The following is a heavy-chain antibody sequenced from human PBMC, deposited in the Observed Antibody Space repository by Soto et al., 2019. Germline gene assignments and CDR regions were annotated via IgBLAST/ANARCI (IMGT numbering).Heavy chain of an antibody. J-gene: IGHJ4*02. CDR2: IYYSGRT. CDR1: GGSISSDDYY. CDR3: AGDRSNSPDYFDY. V-gene: IGHV4-30-4*01. D-gene: IGHD6-6*01. Sequence: SETLSLTCTVSGGSISSDDYYWSWIRQPPGKGLEWIGHIYYSGRTYYNPSLKSRLTISVDTSKNQFSLKLSSVSVADTAVYFCAGDRSNSPDYFDYWGQGXLVTVYS.